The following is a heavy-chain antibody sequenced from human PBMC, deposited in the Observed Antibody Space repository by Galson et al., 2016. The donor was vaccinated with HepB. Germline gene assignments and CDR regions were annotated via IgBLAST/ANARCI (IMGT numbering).Heavy chain of an antibody. V-gene: IGHV1-46*01. CDR3: ARQYSSGAFDI. CDR1: GYTFTSYY. Sequence: SVKVSCKASGYTFTSYYMHWVRQAPGQGLEWMGIINPSGGSARYAQKFQGRVTITRDTSTSTVYMELSSLRSEDTAVYYCARQYSSGAFDIWGQGTMVTVSS. J-gene: IGHJ3*02. D-gene: IGHD6-19*01. CDR2: INPSGGSA.